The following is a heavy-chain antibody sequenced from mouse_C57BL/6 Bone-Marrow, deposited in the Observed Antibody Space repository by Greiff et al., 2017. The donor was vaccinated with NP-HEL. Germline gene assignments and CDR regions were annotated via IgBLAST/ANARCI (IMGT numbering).Heavy chain of an antibody. Sequence: EVKLVESGAELVKPGASVKLSCTASGFNIKDYYMHWVKQRTEQGLEWIGRIDPEDGETKYAPKFPGKATITADTSSNTAYLQLSSLTSEDTAVYYCARGTTRYFDVWGTGTTVTVSS. CDR1: GFNIKDYY. CDR2: IDPEDGET. CDR3: ARGTTRYFDV. D-gene: IGHD1-1*01. V-gene: IGHV14-2*01. J-gene: IGHJ1*03.